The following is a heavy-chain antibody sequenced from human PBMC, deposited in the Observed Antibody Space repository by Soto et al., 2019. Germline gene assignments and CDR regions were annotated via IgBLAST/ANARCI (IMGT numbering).Heavy chain of an antibody. CDR2: IWYDGSNK. CDR1: GFTFSSYG. J-gene: IGHJ4*02. Sequence: GGSLRLSCAASGFTFSSYGMHWVRQAPGKGLEWVAVIWYDGSNKYYADSVKGRFTISRDNSKNTLYLQMNSLRAEDTAVYYCARSPRSSIPYYFDYWGQGTLVTVSS. V-gene: IGHV3-33*01. CDR3: ARSPRSSIPYYFDY.